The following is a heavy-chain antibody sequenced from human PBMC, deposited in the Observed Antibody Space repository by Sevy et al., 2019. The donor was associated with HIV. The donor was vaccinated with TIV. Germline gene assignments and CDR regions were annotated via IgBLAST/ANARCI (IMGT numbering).Heavy chain of an antibody. Sequence: GGSLRLSCAASGFIFSDDAMSWVRQAPGKGLEWVSSISGGDDSTYYADSVKGRFTVSRDNSKNTLYLQMNTLRVEDTGLYYCAKFGDYYDSGGYYWYFDFWGRGTLVTVSS. D-gene: IGHD3-22*01. CDR2: ISGGDDST. CDR1: GFIFSDDA. J-gene: IGHJ2*01. V-gene: IGHV3-23*01. CDR3: AKFGDYYDSGGYYWYFDF.